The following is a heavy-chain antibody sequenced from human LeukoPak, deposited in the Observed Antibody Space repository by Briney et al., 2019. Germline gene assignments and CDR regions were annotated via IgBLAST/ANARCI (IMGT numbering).Heavy chain of an antibody. V-gene: IGHV3-30*02. J-gene: IGHJ4*02. Sequence: GGSLRLSCVVSGFTISSYGMHWVRQAPGKGLEWVAFIRYDGSNKYYADSVKGRFTISRDNSKNTLYLQMNSLRAEDTAVYYCAKGSTLISGSPRFDYWGQGTLVTVSS. CDR1: GFTISSYG. CDR3: AKGSTLISGSPRFDY. D-gene: IGHD3-10*01. CDR2: IRYDGSNK.